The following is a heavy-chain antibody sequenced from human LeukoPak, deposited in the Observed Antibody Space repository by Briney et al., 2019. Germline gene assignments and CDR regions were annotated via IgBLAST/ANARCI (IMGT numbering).Heavy chain of an antibody. J-gene: IGHJ4*02. CDR1: GGSISSSSSY. V-gene: IGHV4-39*07. Sequence: SETLSLTCSVSGGSISSSSSYWGWIRQPPGKGLEWIGSIYYSGSSFDNPALKSRVTISVDTSKNQFSLKLSSVTAADTAVYYCARGAGIGVIEPPPHPFDYWGQGTLVTVSS. CDR2: IYYSGSS. CDR3: ARGAGIGVIEPPPHPFDY. D-gene: IGHD1-14*01.